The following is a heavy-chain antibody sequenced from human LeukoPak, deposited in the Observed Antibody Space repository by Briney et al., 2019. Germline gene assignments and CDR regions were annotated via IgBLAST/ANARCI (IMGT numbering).Heavy chain of an antibody. Sequence: KPSETLSLTCTVSGGSISSGDYYWSWIRQPPGKGLEWIGYIYYSGSTYSNPSLKSRVTISVDTSKNQFSLKLSSVTAADTAVYYCATSIVAAGPYYFDYWGQGTLVTVSS. CDR2: IYYSGST. CDR3: ATSIVAAGPYYFDY. D-gene: IGHD6-13*01. J-gene: IGHJ4*02. V-gene: IGHV4-30-4*01. CDR1: GGSISSGDYY.